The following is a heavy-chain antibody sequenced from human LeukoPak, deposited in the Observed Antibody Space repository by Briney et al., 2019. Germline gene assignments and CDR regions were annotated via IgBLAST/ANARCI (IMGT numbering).Heavy chain of an antibody. CDR3: VRYSGDADY. CDR2: IRSKIYGGTT. CDR1: GFTFDNYA. J-gene: IGHJ4*02. Sequence: GGSLRLSCTASGFTFDNYAMSWFRQAPGKGLEWVGFIRSKIYGGTTEYAASVKGRLTISRDDSKSIAYLQMTSLKSEDTAVYYCVRYSGDADYWGQGTLVTVSS. D-gene: IGHD5-12*01. V-gene: IGHV3-49*03.